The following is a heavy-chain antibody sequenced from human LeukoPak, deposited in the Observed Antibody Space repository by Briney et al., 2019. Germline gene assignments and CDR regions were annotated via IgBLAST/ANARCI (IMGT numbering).Heavy chain of an antibody. D-gene: IGHD1-1*01. CDR1: GGSISSYY. V-gene: IGHV4-59*01. CDR2: IYYSGST. J-gene: IGHJ5*02. Sequence: PSETLSLTCTVSGGSISSYYWSWIRQPQGKGLECIGYIYYSGSTNYNPSLTRRVTISVDTSKNQFSLKLSSVTAADTAVYYCAIGTRGFDPWGQGTLVTVSS. CDR3: AIGTRGFDP.